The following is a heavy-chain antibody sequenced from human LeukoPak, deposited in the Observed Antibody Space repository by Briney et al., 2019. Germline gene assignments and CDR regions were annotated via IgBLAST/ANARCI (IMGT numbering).Heavy chain of an antibody. J-gene: IGHJ4*02. D-gene: IGHD6-13*01. CDR3: ARVFGSWYFDY. V-gene: IGHV3-53*01. CDR1: GFTVSSNY. CDR2: IYSGGGT. Sequence: GGSLRLSCAASGFTVSSNYMSWVRQAPGKGLEWVSVIYSGGGTYYADSVKGRFTISRDNSKNTLCLQMNSLRAEDTAVYYCARVFGSWYFDYWGQGTLVTVSS.